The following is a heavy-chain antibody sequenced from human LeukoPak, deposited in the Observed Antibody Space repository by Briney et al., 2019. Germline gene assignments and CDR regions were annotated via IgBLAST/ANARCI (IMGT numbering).Heavy chain of an antibody. CDR2: INPNSGGT. CDR3: ARDPHYYDSSGTLGY. V-gene: IGHV1-2*02. J-gene: IGHJ4*02. CDR1: GYTFTSYG. D-gene: IGHD3-22*01. Sequence: ASVKVSCKASGYTFTSYGISWVRQAPGQGLEWMGWINPNSGGTNYAQKFQGRVTMTRDTSISTAYMELSRLRSDDTAVYYCARDPHYYDSSGTLGYWGQGTLVTVSS.